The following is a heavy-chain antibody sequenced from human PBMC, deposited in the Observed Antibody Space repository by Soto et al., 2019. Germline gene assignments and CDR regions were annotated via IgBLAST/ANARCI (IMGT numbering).Heavy chain of an antibody. Sequence: GGSLRLSCAASGFTFSSYAMSWVRQAPGKGLEWVSSISGSGGSTYYADSVKGRFTISRDNSKNTLYLQINSLRDEDKAVYYCAKDSSDSSGYRRPFDYWGQGTLVSVSS. CDR3: AKDSSDSSGYRRPFDY. D-gene: IGHD3-22*01. V-gene: IGHV3-23*01. CDR1: GFTFSSYA. J-gene: IGHJ4*02. CDR2: ISGSGGST.